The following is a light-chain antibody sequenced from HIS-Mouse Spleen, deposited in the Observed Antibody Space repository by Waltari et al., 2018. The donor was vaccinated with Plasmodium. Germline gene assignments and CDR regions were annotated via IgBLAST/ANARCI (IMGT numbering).Light chain of an antibody. J-gene: IGLJ2*01. CDR2: DVS. Sequence: QSALTQPASVSGSPGQSITISCTGTRSDVGGYNYVSCYQQQPGKAPNLMIYDVSNRPSGVSNRFSGSKSGNTASLTISGLQAEDEADYYCSSYTSSSTLYVVFGGGTKLTVL. V-gene: IGLV2-14*03. CDR3: SSYTSSSTLYVV. CDR1: RSDVGGYNY.